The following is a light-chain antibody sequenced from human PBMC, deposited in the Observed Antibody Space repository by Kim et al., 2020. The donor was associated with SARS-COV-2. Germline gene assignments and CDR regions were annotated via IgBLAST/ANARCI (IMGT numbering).Light chain of an antibody. V-gene: IGKV3-20*01. Sequence: LDPGERATLSGRASQSVSSSYLAWYQQKPGQAPRLLIYGASSRATGIPDRFSGSGSGTDFTLTISRLEPEDSAVYYCQQYDTSRTFGQGTKVDIK. CDR3: QQYDTSRT. CDR1: QSVSSSY. J-gene: IGKJ1*01. CDR2: GAS.